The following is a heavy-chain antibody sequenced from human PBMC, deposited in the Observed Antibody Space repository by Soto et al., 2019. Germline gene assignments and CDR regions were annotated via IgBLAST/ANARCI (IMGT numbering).Heavy chain of an antibody. CDR3: ARVRRDGYNWDGNIDY. CDR1: GFTVSSNY. Sequence: EVQLVESGGGLIQPGGSLRLSCAASGFTVSSNYMSWVRQAPGKGLEWVAVIYSGGSTYYADSVKGRFTISRDNSKNPLYLHMNSLRAEDTAVYYCARVRRDGYNWDGNIDYWGQGTLVTVSS. D-gene: IGHD5-12*01. V-gene: IGHV3-53*01. CDR2: IYSGGST. J-gene: IGHJ4*02.